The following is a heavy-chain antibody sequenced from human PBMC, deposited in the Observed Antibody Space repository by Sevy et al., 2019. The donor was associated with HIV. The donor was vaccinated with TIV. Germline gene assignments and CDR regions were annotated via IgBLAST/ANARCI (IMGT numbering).Heavy chain of an antibody. D-gene: IGHD1-26*01. CDR3: AREAGYSAKNDAFAF. J-gene: IGHJ3*01. CDR2: ISYDGAVR. V-gene: IGHV3-30-3*01. CDR1: GLTFRSHA. Sequence: GGSLRLSCAASGLTFRSHAMHWVRQAPGKGLEWVTVISYDGAVRHYGKSVKGRFTVSRDNSKNTLYLQMNSLRPDDTAVYYCAREAGYSAKNDAFAFWGQGTMVTVSS.